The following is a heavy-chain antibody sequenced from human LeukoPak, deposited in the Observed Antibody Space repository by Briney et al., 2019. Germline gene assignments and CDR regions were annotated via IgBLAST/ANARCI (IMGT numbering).Heavy chain of an antibody. CDR3: ARDTPLETPFDI. V-gene: IGHV4-30-2*01. CDR2: IYHSGST. J-gene: IGHJ3*02. Sequence: SETLSLTCAVSGGSISSGGYSWSWIRQPPGKGLEWIGYIYHSGSTYYNPSLKSRVTISVDRSKNQFSLKLSSVTAADTAVYYCARDTPLETPFDIWGQGTMVTVSS. CDR1: GGSISSGGYS.